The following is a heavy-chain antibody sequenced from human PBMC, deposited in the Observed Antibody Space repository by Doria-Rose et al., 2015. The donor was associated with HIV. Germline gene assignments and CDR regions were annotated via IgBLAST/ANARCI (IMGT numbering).Heavy chain of an antibody. CDR3: ARIKSSRWYHKYYFDF. D-gene: IGHD6-13*01. Sequence: SGPVLVKPTETLTLTCTVSGVSLSSPGMGVSWIRQPPGKALEWLANIFSDDRRSYKPSLRSRLTISRATSKSQLVLTRTDTDPVDTATYYCARIKSSRWYHKYYFDFWGQGTLVIVSA. V-gene: IGHV2-26*01. J-gene: IGHJ4*02. CDR1: GVSLSSPGMG. CDR2: IFSDDRR.